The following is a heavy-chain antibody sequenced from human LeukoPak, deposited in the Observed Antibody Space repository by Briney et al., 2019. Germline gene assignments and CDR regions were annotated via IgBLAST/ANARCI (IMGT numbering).Heavy chain of an antibody. CDR1: GYTFTSYY. CDR2: INPNSGGL. Sequence: ASVKVSCKASGYTFTSYYVHWVRQAPGQGLEWMGWINPNSGGLNYAQKFQGRVTMTRDTSLSTAYMELSRLTSDDTAEYYCAGGTASQPGLDYWGQGTLVTVFS. D-gene: IGHD1-14*01. J-gene: IGHJ4*02. CDR3: AGGTASQPGLDY. V-gene: IGHV1-2*02.